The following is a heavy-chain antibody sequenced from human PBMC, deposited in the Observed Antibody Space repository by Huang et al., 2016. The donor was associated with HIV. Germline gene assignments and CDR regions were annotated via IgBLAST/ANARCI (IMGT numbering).Heavy chain of an antibody. Sequence: QMQLQQRGAGLLKPSETLSLTCGVSGGSFTGNYLTWIRQAPGKGLEWIGEVNDSGDTKYNPSLNGRVTISVDKSNRELSLNLRSVTAADTAVYYCARQWTILEWLLGLDVWGQGTTVIVSS. CDR1: GGSFTGNY. V-gene: IGHV4-34*02. CDR2: VNDSGDT. CDR3: ARQWTILEWLLGLDV. J-gene: IGHJ6*02. D-gene: IGHD3-3*01.